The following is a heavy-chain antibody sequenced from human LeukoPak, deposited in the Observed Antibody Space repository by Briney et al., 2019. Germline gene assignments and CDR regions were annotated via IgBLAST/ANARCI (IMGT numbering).Heavy chain of an antibody. CDR2: INHSGST. J-gene: IGHJ5*02. CDR1: GGSFSGYY. Sequence: PSETLSLTCAVYGGSFSGYYCSWIRQPPGKGLEWIGEINHSGSTNYNPSLKCRVTISVDTSKNQFSLKLSSVTAADTAVYYCARSTTMVRGVLPWGQGTLVTVSS. V-gene: IGHV4-34*01. CDR3: ARSTTMVRGVLP. D-gene: IGHD3-10*01.